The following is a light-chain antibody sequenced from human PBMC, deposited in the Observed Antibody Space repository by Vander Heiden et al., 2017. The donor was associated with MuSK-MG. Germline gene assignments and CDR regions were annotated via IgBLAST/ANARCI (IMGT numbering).Light chain of an antibody. CDR2: QDS. V-gene: IGLV3-1*01. J-gene: IGLJ2*01. Sequence: SYALTQPPSVSVSPGQTASITCSGDKLGDNYACWYQQKPGQSPVLVIYQDSKLPSGIPERFSGSNSGNTATLTISGTQAMDEADYYCQAWDSSTHVVFGGGTKLTVL. CDR3: QAWDSSTHVV. CDR1: KLGDNY.